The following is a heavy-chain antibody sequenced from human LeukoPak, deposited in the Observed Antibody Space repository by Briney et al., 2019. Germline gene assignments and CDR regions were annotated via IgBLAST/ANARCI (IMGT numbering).Heavy chain of an antibody. V-gene: IGHV3-74*01. J-gene: IGHJ4*02. CDR1: GFTFDDYG. D-gene: IGHD3-16*01. CDR3: ARVRGGYYSDY. Sequence: PGGSLRLSCAASGFTFDDYGMSWVRQAPGKGLVWVSRINSDGSSTSYADSVKGRFTISRDNAKNTLYLQMNSLRAEDTAVYYCARVRGGYYSDYWGQGTLVTVS. CDR2: INSDGSST.